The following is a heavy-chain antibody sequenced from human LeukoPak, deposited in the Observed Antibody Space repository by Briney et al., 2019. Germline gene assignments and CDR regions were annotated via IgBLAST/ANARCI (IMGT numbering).Heavy chain of an antibody. CDR2: MNPNSGNT. Sequence: ASVKVSCKASGYTFTSYDINWVRQATGQGLEWMGWMNPNSGNTGYAQKFQGRVTMTRNTSISTAYMELSSLRSEDTAVYYCARGPGPGYSSSWYRDYYYYGMDVRGQGTTVTVSS. J-gene: IGHJ6*02. CDR1: GYTFTSYD. CDR3: ARGPGPGYSSSWYRDYYYYGMDV. D-gene: IGHD6-13*01. V-gene: IGHV1-8*01.